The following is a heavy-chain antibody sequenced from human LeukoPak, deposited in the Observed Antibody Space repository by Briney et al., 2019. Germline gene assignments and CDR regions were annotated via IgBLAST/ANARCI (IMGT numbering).Heavy chain of an antibody. Sequence: GGSLRLSCAVSGFTFSSDAMSWVRQAPGKGLEWVSTISGSEGSTYYADSVKGRFTISRDTSKNTLSLQMNSLRAEDTAVYYCAKLKTGYCSTTSCLNWFGPWGQGTLVTVSS. J-gene: IGHJ5*02. CDR2: ISGSEGST. CDR3: AKLKTGYCSTTSCLNWFGP. CDR1: GFTFSSDA. D-gene: IGHD2-2*01. V-gene: IGHV3-23*01.